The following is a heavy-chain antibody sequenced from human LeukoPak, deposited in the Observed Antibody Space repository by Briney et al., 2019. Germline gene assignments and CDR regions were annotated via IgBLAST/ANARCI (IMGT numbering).Heavy chain of an antibody. CDR2: IYYSGST. J-gene: IGHJ4*02. CDR3: ARDGTIFGVVPIDY. CDR1: GGSISSSSYY. V-gene: IGHV4-39*02. Sequence: SETLSLTYTVSGGSISSSSYYWGWIRQPPGKGLEWIGSIYYSGSTYYNPSLKSRVTISVDTSKNQFSLKLSSVTAADTAVYYCARDGTIFGVVPIDYWGQGTLVTVSS. D-gene: IGHD3-3*01.